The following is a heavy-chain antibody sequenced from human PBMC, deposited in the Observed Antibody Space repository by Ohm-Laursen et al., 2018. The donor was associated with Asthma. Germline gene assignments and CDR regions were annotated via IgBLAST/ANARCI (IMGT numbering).Heavy chain of an antibody. CDR2: IKQDGSEK. CDR1: GFTFSSYW. D-gene: IGHD4-17*01. J-gene: IGHJ6*02. CDR3: ARDDYGPAYYYYGMDV. Sequence: SLRLSCAASGFTFSSYWMSWVRQAPGKGLEWVANIKQDGSEKYYVDSVKGRFTISRDNAKNSLYLQMNSLRAEDTAVYYCARDDYGPAYYYYGMDVWGQGTTVTISS. V-gene: IGHV3-7*05.